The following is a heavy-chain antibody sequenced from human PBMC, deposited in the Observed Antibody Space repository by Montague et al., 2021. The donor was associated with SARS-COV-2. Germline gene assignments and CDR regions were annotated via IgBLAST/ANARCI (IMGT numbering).Heavy chain of an antibody. CDR1: GASISSSSYY. Sequence: SETLSLTCTVSGASISSSSYYWGWIRQPPGKGLEWIGSIYYSGSTYYNPSPKSRVTISVDTSKNQFSLKLSSVTTADTAVYYCARVGRQQLVRLSGMDVWGQGTTVTVSS. J-gene: IGHJ6*02. D-gene: IGHD6-13*01. CDR3: ARVGRQQLVRLSGMDV. V-gene: IGHV4-39*07. CDR2: IYYSGST.